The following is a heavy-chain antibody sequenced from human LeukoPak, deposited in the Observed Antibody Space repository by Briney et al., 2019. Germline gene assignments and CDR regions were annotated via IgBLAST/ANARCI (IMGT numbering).Heavy chain of an antibody. CDR3: ARVLYPGVPAGSPHFDY. D-gene: IGHD2-2*01. CDR1: GFTFSSYW. J-gene: IGHJ4*02. Sequence: GGSLRLSCAASGFTFSSYWMYWVRQVPGKGLVWVSRINSDGSITNYADSVKGRFTISRDNAKNTLYLQMNSLRAEDTAVYYCARVLYPGVPAGSPHFDYWGQGTLVTVSS. V-gene: IGHV3-74*01. CDR2: INSDGSIT.